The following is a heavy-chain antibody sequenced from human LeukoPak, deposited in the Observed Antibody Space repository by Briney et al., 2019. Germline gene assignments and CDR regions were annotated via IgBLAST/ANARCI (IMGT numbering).Heavy chain of an antibody. CDR2: ISTYNGNT. CDR3: ARVEGATTVTLRDYFDY. CDR1: GGTFSSYA. J-gene: IGHJ4*02. V-gene: IGHV1-18*01. Sequence: ASVKVSCKASGGTFSSYAISWVRQAPGQGLEWMGWISTYNGNTNYAQKVQGRVTMTTDTSTSTAYMELRSLRSDDTAVYYCARVEGATTVTLRDYFDYRGQGTLVTVSS. D-gene: IGHD4-17*01.